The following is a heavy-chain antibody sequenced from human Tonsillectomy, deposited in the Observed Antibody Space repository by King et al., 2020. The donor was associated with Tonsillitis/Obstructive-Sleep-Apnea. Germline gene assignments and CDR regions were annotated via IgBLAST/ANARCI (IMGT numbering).Heavy chain of an antibody. CDR2: ISSNGGST. CDR3: ARDGVTGYSSSWYNYYYGMDV. D-gene: IGHD6-13*01. CDR1: GFTFSSYA. V-gene: IGHV3-64*01. J-gene: IGHJ6*02. Sequence: VQLVESGGGLVQPGGSLRLSCAASGFTFSSYAMHWVRQAPGKGLEYVSAISSNGGSTYYANSVKGRFTISRDNSKNTLYLQMGSLRAEDMAVYYCARDGVTGYSSSWYNYYYGMDVWGQGTTVTVSS.